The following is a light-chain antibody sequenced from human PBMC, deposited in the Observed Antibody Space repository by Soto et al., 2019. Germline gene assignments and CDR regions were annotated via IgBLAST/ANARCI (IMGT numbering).Light chain of an antibody. V-gene: IGKV4-1*01. CDR2: WAS. J-gene: IGKJ2*01. CDR1: QSVLYSSNNKNY. CDR3: QQYYSTPHT. Sequence: DIVMTQSPDSLAVSLGERATINCKSSQSVLYSSNNKNYLAWYQQKPGQPPKLLIYWASTRESGVPDRFSGSGSGTDFILTISRLQAEDVAVYYCQQYYSTPHTFGQGTKLEIK.